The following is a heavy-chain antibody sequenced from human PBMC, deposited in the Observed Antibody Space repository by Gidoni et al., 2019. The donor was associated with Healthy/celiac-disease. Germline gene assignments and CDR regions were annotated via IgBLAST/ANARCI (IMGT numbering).Heavy chain of an antibody. CDR1: GFTFSNHA. V-gene: IGHV3-23*01. CDR3: AKWWELTPWYYFDY. D-gene: IGHD1-26*01. Sequence: EVQLLESGGGLVQPGGSLRLSCAASGFTFSNHAMTWVRQAPGKGLEWVSAISGSGGSTYYADSVKGRFTISRDNSKNMLYLQMNSLRAEDTAVYYCAKWWELTPWYYFDYWGQGTLVTVSS. J-gene: IGHJ4*02. CDR2: ISGSGGST.